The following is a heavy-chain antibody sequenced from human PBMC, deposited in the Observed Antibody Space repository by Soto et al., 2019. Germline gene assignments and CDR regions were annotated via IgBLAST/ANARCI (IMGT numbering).Heavy chain of an antibody. V-gene: IGHV3-7*03. J-gene: IGHJ4*02. Sequence: PWGSLRLSCGASGFTFFSSFMGLIRQSPGKGLEWVANINQDGGVTYYVDSVEGRFTISRDNTKDSLYLQMNSLRGEDTAIYYCARYYRGSGRYFFDYWGQGTPVTVSS. CDR3: ARYYRGSGRYFFDY. D-gene: IGHD6-19*01. CDR1: GFTFFSSF. CDR2: INQDGGVT.